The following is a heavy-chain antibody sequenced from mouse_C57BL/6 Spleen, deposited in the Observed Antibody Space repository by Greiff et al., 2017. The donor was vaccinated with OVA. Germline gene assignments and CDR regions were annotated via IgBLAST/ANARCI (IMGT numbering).Heavy chain of an antibody. D-gene: IGHD2-1*01. V-gene: IGHV1-22*01. CDR1: GYTFTDYN. Sequence: EVKLMESGPELVKPGASVKMSCKASGYTFTDYNMHWVKQSHGKSLEWIGYINPNNGGTSYNQKFKGKATLTVNKSSSTAYMELRSLTSEDSAVYYCARGGNYYFDYWGQGTTLTVSS. J-gene: IGHJ2*01. CDR2: INPNNGGT. CDR3: ARGGNYYFDY.